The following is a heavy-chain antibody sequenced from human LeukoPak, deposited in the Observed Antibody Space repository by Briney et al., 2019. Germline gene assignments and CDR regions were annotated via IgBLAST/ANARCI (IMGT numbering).Heavy chain of an antibody. Sequence: EASDALSLTCTVSGGSISSYYWSWIRQPAGKGLEWIGRIYTSGSTNYNPSLKSRVTIPVDKSKNQFSLKLSSVTAADTAVYYCARGGAVAGGIDYWGQGTLVTVSS. D-gene: IGHD6-19*01. CDR2: IYTSGST. V-gene: IGHV4-4*07. CDR3: ARGGAVAGGIDY. J-gene: IGHJ4*02. CDR1: GGSISSYY.